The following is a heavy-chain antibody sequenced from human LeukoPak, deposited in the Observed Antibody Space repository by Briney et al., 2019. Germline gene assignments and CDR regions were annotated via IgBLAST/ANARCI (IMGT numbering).Heavy chain of an antibody. CDR2: IYPGDSDT. CDR1: GYSFTNYW. CDR3: ALPPPLSGRVYDAFDI. V-gene: IGHV5-51*01. Sequence: RGESLKISCKASGYSFTNYWIVWVRQMPGKGLEWMGIIYPGDSDTRYSPSFQGQVTISADKSISTAYLQWSSLKASDTAMYYCALPPPLSGRVYDAFDIWGQGTMVTVSS. J-gene: IGHJ3*02. D-gene: IGHD2-15*01.